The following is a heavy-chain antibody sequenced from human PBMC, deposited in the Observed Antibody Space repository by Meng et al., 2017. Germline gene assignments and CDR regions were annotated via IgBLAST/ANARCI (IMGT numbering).Heavy chain of an antibody. V-gene: IGHV3-23*04. CDR2: ISNSGGST. CDR1: GFSLSSYA. D-gene: IGHD6-13*01. Sequence: EGQLVGAGGGLVQPGESLKLSRAGSGFSLSSYAMGWVRQALGKGLEWVSAISNSGGSTCYADSVKGRFTISRDNAKNTLYLQMNSLRAEDTAVYYCARGVAAAGSVFDYWGQGTLVTVSS. CDR3: ARGVAAAGSVFDY. J-gene: IGHJ4*02.